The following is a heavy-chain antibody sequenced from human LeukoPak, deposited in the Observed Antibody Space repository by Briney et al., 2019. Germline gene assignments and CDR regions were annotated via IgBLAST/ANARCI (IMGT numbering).Heavy chain of an antibody. CDR3: AQQLSHYYYYMDV. CDR1: GFTFSSYS. V-gene: IGHV3-48*01. J-gene: IGHJ6*03. D-gene: IGHD6-13*01. Sequence: GGSLRLSCAASGFTFSSYSMNWVRQAPGKGLEWVSYISSSSSTIYYADSVKGRFTISRDNAKNSLYLQMNSLRAEDTAVYYCAQQLSHYYYYMDVWGKGTTVTVSS. CDR2: ISSSSSTI.